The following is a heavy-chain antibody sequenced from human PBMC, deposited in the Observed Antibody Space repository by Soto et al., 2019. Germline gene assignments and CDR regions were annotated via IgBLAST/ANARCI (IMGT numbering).Heavy chain of an antibody. Sequence: ASVKLSCKPSGYIFTSYGISWVRQAPGQGLEWMGWISAYNGNTNYAQKLQGRVTMTTDTSTSTAYMEVRSLRSDDTAVYYCARDPGTRSDYWGQGTLVTVSS. CDR1: GYIFTSYG. V-gene: IGHV1-18*01. D-gene: IGHD3-10*01. CDR3: ARDPGTRSDY. J-gene: IGHJ4*02. CDR2: ISAYNGNT.